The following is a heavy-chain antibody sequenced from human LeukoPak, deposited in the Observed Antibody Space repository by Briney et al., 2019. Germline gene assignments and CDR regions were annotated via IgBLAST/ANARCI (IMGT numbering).Heavy chain of an antibody. Sequence: GGSLRLSCAASGFTFSSYWMSWVRQAPGKGLEWVANIKQDGSEKYYVDSVKGRFTISRDNAKNSLYLQMNSLRAEDTAVYYCARKGEWGYDYPLFFDYWGQGTLVTVSS. CDR2: IKQDGSEK. CDR1: GFTFSSYW. CDR3: ARKGEWGYDYPLFFDY. J-gene: IGHJ4*02. D-gene: IGHD5-12*01. V-gene: IGHV3-7*03.